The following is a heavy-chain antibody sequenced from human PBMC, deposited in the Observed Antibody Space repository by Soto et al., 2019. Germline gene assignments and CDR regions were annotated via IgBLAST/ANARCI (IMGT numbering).Heavy chain of an antibody. V-gene: IGHV1-2*02. CDR2: INPNSGGT. CDR3: ARDKYYYDSSGYWYYDY. D-gene: IGHD3-22*01. CDR1: GYTFTGYY. J-gene: IGHJ4*02. Sequence: ASVKVSCKASGYTFTGYYMHWVRQAPGQGLEWMGWINPNSGGTNYAQKFQGRVTMTRDTSISTAYMELSRLRSDDTAVYYCARDKYYYDSSGYWYYDYWGQGTLVTVSS.